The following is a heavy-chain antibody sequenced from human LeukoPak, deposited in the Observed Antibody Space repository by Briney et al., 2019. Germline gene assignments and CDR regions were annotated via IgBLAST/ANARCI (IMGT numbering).Heavy chain of an antibody. D-gene: IGHD6-19*01. V-gene: IGHV3-33*01. CDR1: GFTFSNYG. CDR2: IWYDGSNR. Sequence: PGGSLRLSCVASGFTFSNYGMHWVRQAPGKGLEWVAVIWYDGSNRYYGDYVKGRFTISRDNSKNTVYLQMNSLRAEDTAVYYCARVMSSGWSYFDYWGQGTLVTVSS. J-gene: IGHJ4*02. CDR3: ARVMSSGWSYFDY.